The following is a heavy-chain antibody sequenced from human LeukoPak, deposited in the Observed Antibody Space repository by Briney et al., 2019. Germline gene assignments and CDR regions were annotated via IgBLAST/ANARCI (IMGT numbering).Heavy chain of an antibody. CDR3: TRATSVVVPAADRYYYGMDV. CDR2: INPNSGGT. J-gene: IGHJ6*02. CDR1: GSTFTGYY. D-gene: IGHD2-2*01. Sequence: ASVKVSCKASGSTFTGYYMHWVRQAPGQGLERMGWINPNSGGTDYAQKFQGRVTMTRDTSLSTAYMELSRLRSDDTAVYYCTRATSVVVPAADRYYYGMDVWGQGTTVTVSS. V-gene: IGHV1-2*02.